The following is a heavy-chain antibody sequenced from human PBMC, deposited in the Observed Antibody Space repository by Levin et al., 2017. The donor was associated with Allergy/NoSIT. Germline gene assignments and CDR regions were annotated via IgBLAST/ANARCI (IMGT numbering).Heavy chain of an antibody. V-gene: IGHV4-39*01. CDR1: GGSISSSSPS. Sequence: SETLSLTCTVSGGSISSSSPSLAWIRQPPGTGLEWIGSLYSTGSTYYNPSLKSRVAMSVDTSKTQFSLRLSSVTAADTAIYYCARRSIAAVGRGGDYNWFDPWGQGILVTVSS. CDR3: ARRSIAAVGRGGDYNWFDP. J-gene: IGHJ5*02. D-gene: IGHD6-13*01. CDR2: LYSTGST.